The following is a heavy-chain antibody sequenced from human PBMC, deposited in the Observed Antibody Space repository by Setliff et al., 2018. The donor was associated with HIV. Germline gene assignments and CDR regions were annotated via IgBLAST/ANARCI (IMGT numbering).Heavy chain of an antibody. CDR3: VHIISFRCFDY. CDR1: GFSLSSTGVG. Sequence: SGPTLVNPPQTLTLTCTFSGFSLSSTGVGVGWLRQPPGKALEWLALIYWNDDKSYRPSLNSRHTITKDASKDQVVLTMTNMDPADTATYYCVHIISFRCFDYWGQGALVTVSS. CDR2: IYWNDDK. V-gene: IGHV2-5*01. J-gene: IGHJ4*02.